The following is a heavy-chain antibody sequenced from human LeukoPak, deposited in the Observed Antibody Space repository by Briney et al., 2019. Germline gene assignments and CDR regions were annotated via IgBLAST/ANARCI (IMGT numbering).Heavy chain of an antibody. D-gene: IGHD4-23*01. Sequence: PSETLSLTCTVSGGSISSGDYYWSWIRQHPGKGLEWIGHMYYSGTTYYNPSLTSRVSISVDTSKNQFSLKLSSVTAADTAVYYCVRYGGYAHDYWGQGTLVTVSS. J-gene: IGHJ4*02. CDR3: VRYGGYAHDY. CDR1: GGSISSGDYY. V-gene: IGHV4-31*03. CDR2: MYYSGTT.